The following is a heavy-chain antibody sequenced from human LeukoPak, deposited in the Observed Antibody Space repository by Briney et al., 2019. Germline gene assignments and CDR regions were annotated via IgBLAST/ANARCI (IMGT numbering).Heavy chain of an antibody. Sequence: PGGSLRLSCAASGFTFSSYGMHWVRQAPGKGLEWVAFIRYDGSNKYYADSVKGRFTISRDNSKNTLYLQMNNLRAEDTAVYYCARSFYGSGSYYLDYWGQGTLVTVSS. CDR1: GFTFSSYG. J-gene: IGHJ4*02. V-gene: IGHV3-30*02. D-gene: IGHD3-10*01. CDR2: IRYDGSNK. CDR3: ARSFYGSGSYYLDY.